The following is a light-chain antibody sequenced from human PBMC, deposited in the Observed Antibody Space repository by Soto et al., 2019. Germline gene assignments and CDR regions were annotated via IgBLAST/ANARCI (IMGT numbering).Light chain of an antibody. CDR1: QSVSISY. V-gene: IGKV3-20*01. J-gene: IGKJ5*01. CDR3: QHYGSPPIT. Sequence: EIVLTHAPGTLSLSPGEIATLSFRASQSVSISYLSWYQHKPGQAPRLLIYGASSRATGIPDRFSGSGSGPDFTLTISRLEPEAFAVYYCQHYGSPPITFAQGPRLEIK. CDR2: GAS.